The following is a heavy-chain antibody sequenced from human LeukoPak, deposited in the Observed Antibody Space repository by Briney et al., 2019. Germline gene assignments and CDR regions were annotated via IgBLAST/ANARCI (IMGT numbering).Heavy chain of an antibody. CDR2: INWNGGST. J-gene: IGHJ4*02. V-gene: IGHV3-20*04. D-gene: IGHD3-16*02. CDR1: GFTFSDYY. Sequence: GGSLRLSCAASGFTFSDYYMSWIRQAPGKGLEWVSGINWNGGSTGYADSVKGRFTISRDNAKNSLYLQMNSLRAEDTALYYCARDSGYTTSPGYWGQGTLVTVSS. CDR3: ARDSGYTTSPGY.